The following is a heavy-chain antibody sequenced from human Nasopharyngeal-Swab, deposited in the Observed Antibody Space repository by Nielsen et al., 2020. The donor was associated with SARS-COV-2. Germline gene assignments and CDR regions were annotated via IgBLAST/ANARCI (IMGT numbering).Heavy chain of an antibody. D-gene: IGHD3-10*01. V-gene: IGHV4-34*01. CDR2: INHSGST. CDR3: ARGRVLLWFGEFPYYFDY. Sequence: SETLSLTWAVYGGSFSGYYWSWIRQPPGKGLEWIGEINHSGSTNYNPSLKSRVTISVDTSKNQFSLKLSSVTAADTAVYYCARGRVLLWFGEFPYYFDYWGQGTLVTVSS. J-gene: IGHJ4*02. CDR1: GGSFSGYY.